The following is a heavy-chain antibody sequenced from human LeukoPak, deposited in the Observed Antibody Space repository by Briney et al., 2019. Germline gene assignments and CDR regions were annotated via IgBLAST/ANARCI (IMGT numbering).Heavy chain of an antibody. Sequence: GGSLRLSCAASGFTFSSHLISWVRQAPGKGLEWVANMRQDGGEKFYADSVKGRFTISRDNAKNSQYLQMNSLRAEDTALYYCAREGDAFDYWGQGTLVTVSS. V-gene: IGHV3-7*01. CDR3: AREGDAFDY. D-gene: IGHD3-16*01. J-gene: IGHJ4*02. CDR1: GFTFSSHL. CDR2: MRQDGGEK.